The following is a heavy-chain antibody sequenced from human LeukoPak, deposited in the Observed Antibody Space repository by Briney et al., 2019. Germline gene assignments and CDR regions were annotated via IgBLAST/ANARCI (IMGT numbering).Heavy chain of an antibody. J-gene: IGHJ4*02. V-gene: IGHV4-4*09. CDR2: IFTGST. CDR3: ARRLRTYFDY. Sequence: PSETLSLTCAVSGGYISAYYWNWIRQPPGKGLEWIGYIFTGSTTYHPSLKSRVPISVDTSKNQFSLKLSSVTAADTAVYYRARRLRTYFDYWGQGSLVTVSS. CDR1: GGYISAYY.